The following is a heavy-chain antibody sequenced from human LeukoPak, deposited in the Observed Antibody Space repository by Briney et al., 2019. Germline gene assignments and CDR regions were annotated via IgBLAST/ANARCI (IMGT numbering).Heavy chain of an antibody. CDR2: IYYSGST. J-gene: IGHJ5*02. D-gene: IGHD6-13*01. Sequence: SETLSLTCTVSGGSISSYYWSWIRQPPGKGLEWIGYIYYSGSTNYNPSLKSRVTISVDTSKNEFSLKLSSVTAADMAVYYCARAYHSSWYLNWFDPWGQGTLVTVSS. CDR1: GGSISSYY. V-gene: IGHV4-59*08. CDR3: ARAYHSSWYLNWFDP.